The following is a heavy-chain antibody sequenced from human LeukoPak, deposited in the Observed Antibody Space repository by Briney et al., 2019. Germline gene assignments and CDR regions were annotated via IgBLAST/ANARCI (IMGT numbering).Heavy chain of an antibody. CDR3: ARTDWRNHYDSGSPPDY. V-gene: IGHV3-30-3*01. J-gene: IGHJ4*02. Sequence: GGSLRLSCAASGFTFSTYAMHWVRQAPGKGLEWVAVISSDGSNKYYADSVKGRFTISRDNSKSTLYLQMNSLRTEDTAMYYCARTDWRNHYDSGSPPDYWGQGTLVTVSS. D-gene: IGHD3-10*01. CDR1: GFTFSTYA. CDR2: ISSDGSNK.